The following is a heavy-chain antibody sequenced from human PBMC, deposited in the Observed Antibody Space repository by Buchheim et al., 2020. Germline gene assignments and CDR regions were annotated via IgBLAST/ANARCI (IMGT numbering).Heavy chain of an antibody. Sequence: QVQLQQWGAGLLKPSETLSLTCAVYGGSFSGYYWSWIRQPPGKGLEWIGEINHSGSTNYNPSLKSRVTISVDTSKNQFSLKLSSVTAADTAVYYCARRGALRYFDWFFDYWGQGTL. D-gene: IGHD3-9*01. J-gene: IGHJ4*02. V-gene: IGHV4-34*01. CDR3: ARRGALRYFDWFFDY. CDR2: INHSGST. CDR1: GGSFSGYY.